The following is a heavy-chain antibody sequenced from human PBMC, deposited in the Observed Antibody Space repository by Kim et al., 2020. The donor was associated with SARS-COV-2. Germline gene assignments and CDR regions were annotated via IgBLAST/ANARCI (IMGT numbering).Heavy chain of an antibody. CDR3: AKVPRKVPDDFWSGNNAVDI. V-gene: IGHV3-9*01. J-gene: IGHJ3*02. D-gene: IGHD3-3*01. CDR1: GFTFGDYA. CDR2: ISWNSGSI. Sequence: GGSLRLSCAASGFTFGDYAMHWVRQAPGKGLEWVSGISWNSGSIGYADSVKGRFTISRDNAKNSLYLQMNRLRAEDTALYYCAKVPRKVPDDFWSGNNAVDIWGQGTMVTVSS.